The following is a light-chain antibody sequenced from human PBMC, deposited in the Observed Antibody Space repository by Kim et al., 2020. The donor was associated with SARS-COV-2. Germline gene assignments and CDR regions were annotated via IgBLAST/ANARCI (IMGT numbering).Light chain of an antibody. V-gene: IGKV1-13*02. CDR3: QRVA. CDR1: QVITGG. Sequence: AIQLTQSPSSLSASVGDRVTITCRASQVITGGLAWYQQKPGKTLKLLIYEASTLQSGVPSRFSGSGSGTDFTLTINRLQPEDFATYYCQRVAFGGGTKVDIK. J-gene: IGKJ4*02. CDR2: EAS.